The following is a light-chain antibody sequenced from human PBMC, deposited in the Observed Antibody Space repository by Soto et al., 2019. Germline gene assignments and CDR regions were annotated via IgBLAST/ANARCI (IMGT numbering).Light chain of an antibody. CDR3: QQYNNWPPYT. J-gene: IGKJ2*01. V-gene: IGKV3-15*01. Sequence: EIVMTQSPATLSVSPGERATLSCRASQSVSSNLAWYQQKPGQAPRLLIYGASTRATGIPARFSGGGSGTEFTLTISSPQSEDFAVYYCQQYNNWPPYTFGQGTKLEIK. CDR1: QSVSSN. CDR2: GAS.